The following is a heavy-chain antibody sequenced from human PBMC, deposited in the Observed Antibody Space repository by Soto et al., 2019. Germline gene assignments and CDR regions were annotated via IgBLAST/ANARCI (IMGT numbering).Heavy chain of an antibody. CDR3: AREPYHYDSSGYYDC. V-gene: IGHV4-31*03. CDR1: GGSTTSGGDY. CDR2: IHHSGSN. D-gene: IGHD3-22*01. Sequence: TLCLTCTFSGGSTTSGGDYWNWIRQHPGKGLEWIGYIHHSGSNYHNPSLESRVTMSIDTSKHQISLKLSSVTAADTAIYYCAREPYHYDSSGYYDCWGQGTLVTVSS. J-gene: IGHJ4*02.